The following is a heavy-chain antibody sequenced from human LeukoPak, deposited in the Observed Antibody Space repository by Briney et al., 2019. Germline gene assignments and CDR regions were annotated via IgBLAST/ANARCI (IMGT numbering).Heavy chain of an antibody. D-gene: IGHD1-26*01. CDR1: GFTFSSYG. CDR3: ASSLIRWELPFDY. V-gene: IGHV3-33*01. CDR2: IWYDGSNK. Sequence: GGSLRLSCAASGFTFSSYGMHWVRQAPGKGLEWVAVIWYDGSNKYYADSVKGRFTISRGNSKNTLYLQMNSLRAEDTAVYYCASSLIRWELPFDYWGQGTLVTVSS. J-gene: IGHJ4*02.